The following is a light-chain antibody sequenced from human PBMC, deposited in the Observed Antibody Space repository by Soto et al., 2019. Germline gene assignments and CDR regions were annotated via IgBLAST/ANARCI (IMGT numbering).Light chain of an antibody. CDR3: CSYTSSATYV. Sequence: QSALIQPPSVSGSPGQSVTISCTGTSSDVGSYDYVSWYQQHPGTVPKPMIYNVTTQPSGVPDRFSGSRSGNSASMTISGLQAEDEADYSCCSYTSSATYVFETGTKLPVL. CDR2: NVT. J-gene: IGLJ1*01. V-gene: IGLV2-11*01. CDR1: SSDVGSYDY.